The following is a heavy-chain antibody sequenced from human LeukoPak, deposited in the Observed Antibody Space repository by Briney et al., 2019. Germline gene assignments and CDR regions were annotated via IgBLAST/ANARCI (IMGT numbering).Heavy chain of an antibody. Sequence: ASVTVSCKASGYTFTGYRMHWVRQAPGQGLEWMGRINPNSGDTNYAQKFQGRVTMTRDTSISTAYMELSRLRSDDTAVFYCARDYCSSTSCLFDYWGQGTLVIVSS. J-gene: IGHJ4*02. CDR3: ARDYCSSTSCLFDY. D-gene: IGHD2-2*01. CDR1: GYTFTGYR. CDR2: INPNSGDT. V-gene: IGHV1-2*06.